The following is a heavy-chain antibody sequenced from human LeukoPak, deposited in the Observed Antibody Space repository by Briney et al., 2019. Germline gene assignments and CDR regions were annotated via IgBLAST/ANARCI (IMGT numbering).Heavy chain of an antibody. CDR2: MNPDGGNA. CDR3: ARDVGYCSSTSCTGQFD. J-gene: IGHJ4*02. CDR1: GYTFISYD. Sequence: GSVKVSCEASGYTFISYDINWVPQATGQGLGWMGWMNPDGGNAGYAQKVQGRVTMTRNTSISTAYMELSSLRSQDTAVYYCARDVGYCSSTSCTGQFDWGQGTLVTVSS. V-gene: IGHV1-8*01. D-gene: IGHD2-2*01.